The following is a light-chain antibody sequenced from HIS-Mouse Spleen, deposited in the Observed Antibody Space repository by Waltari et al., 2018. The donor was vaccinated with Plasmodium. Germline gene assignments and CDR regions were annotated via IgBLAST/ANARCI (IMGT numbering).Light chain of an antibody. CDR3: YSTDSSGNHRV. CDR2: EDS. Sequence: SYELTQLPTVSVSTGQTARITCSGDALPTKYAYWYQQKSGQAPVLVIYEDSKRPSGIPERFSGSSSGTMATLTISGAQVEDEADYYCYSTDSSGNHRVFGGGTKLTVL. CDR1: ALPTKY. V-gene: IGLV3-10*01. J-gene: IGLJ3*02.